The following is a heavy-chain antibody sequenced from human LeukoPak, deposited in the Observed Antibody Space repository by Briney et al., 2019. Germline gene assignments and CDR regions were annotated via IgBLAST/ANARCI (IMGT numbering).Heavy chain of an antibody. Sequence: FSSTGGTAYYADSVKGRFTISRDNSKNTLYLQMNSLRVEDTAVYYCLRGDRRDYWGQGTLVTVSS. V-gene: IGHV3-23*01. J-gene: IGHJ4*02. CDR3: LRGDRRDY. CDR2: FSSTGGTA.